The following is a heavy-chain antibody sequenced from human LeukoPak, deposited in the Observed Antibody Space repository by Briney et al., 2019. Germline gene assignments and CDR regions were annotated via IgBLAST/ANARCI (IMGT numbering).Heavy chain of an antibody. V-gene: IGHV3-23*01. CDR1: GFTFSSYA. Sequence: TGGSLRLSCAASGFTFSSYAMSWVRQAPGKGLEWVSAISGSGGSTYYADSVKGRSTISRDNSKNTLYLQMNSLRAEDTAVYYCAKEVEMAPYNFDYWGQGTLVTVSS. J-gene: IGHJ4*02. CDR2: ISGSGGST. CDR3: AKEVEMAPYNFDY. D-gene: IGHD5-24*01.